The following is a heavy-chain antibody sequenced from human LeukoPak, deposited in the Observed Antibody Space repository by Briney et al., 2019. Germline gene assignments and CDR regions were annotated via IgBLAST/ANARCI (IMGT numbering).Heavy chain of an antibody. V-gene: IGHV4-34*01. CDR3: ARDVVVQPAIMIAWFDP. Sequence: KPGETLSLTCAAYGGSFSGYYWSWIRQPPGKGLEWVGEINHSGSTNYNPSLKSRVAISVDTSKDQFSLKLSTVTSADTAVYYCARDVVVQPAIMIAWFDPWGQGTLVTVSS. CDR1: GGSFSGYY. CDR2: INHSGST. D-gene: IGHD2-2*02. J-gene: IGHJ5*02.